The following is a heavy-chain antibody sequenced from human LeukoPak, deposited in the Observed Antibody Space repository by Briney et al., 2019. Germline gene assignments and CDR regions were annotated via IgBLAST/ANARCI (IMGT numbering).Heavy chain of an antibody. CDR1: GFTFNNYA. J-gene: IGHJ4*02. CDR3: ARGEAAAGYFDS. Sequence: GGSLRLSCAASGFTFNNYALAWVRQTPEKGLECVSAISGDGVSPYYVDSVRGRFTISRDNSKNTLYLEMNSLRTEDTGVYYCARGEAAAGYFDSWGQGTLVTVSS. V-gene: IGHV3-23*01. CDR2: ISGDGVSP. D-gene: IGHD6-13*01.